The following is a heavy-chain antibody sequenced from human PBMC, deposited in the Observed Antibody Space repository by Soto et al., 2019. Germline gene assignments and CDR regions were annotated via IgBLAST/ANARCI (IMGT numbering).Heavy chain of an antibody. D-gene: IGHD3-10*01. CDR3: ARHLPGRVYGQGY. Sequence: SETLSLTCTVSGDSISSYCWSWIRQPPGKGLEWIGQFCYSGSTTYNPSLKSRVTISVDTSKNQFSLKLSSVTAADTAVYYCARHLPGRVYGQGYWGQGNLVTVSS. J-gene: IGHJ4*02. CDR2: FCYSGST. CDR1: GDSISSYC. V-gene: IGHV4-59*08.